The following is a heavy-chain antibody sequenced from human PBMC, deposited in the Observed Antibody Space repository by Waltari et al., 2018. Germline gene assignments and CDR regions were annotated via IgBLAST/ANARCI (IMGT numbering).Heavy chain of an antibody. Sequence: QVQLVQSGAEVKKPGASVKVSCKASGYTFTSYAMHWVRQAPGQRLEWRGWINAGNGNTKYSQKFQGRVTMTRDTSASTAYMELSSLRSEDTAVYYCARDRGYYDFWSGYNYYYYGMDVWGQGTTVTVSS. V-gene: IGHV1-3*01. CDR3: ARDRGYYDFWSGYNYYYYGMDV. CDR1: GYTFTSYA. D-gene: IGHD3-3*01. J-gene: IGHJ6*02. CDR2: INAGNGNT.